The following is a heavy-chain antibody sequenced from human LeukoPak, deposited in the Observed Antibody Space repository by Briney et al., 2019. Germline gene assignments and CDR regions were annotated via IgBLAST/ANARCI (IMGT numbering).Heavy chain of an antibody. CDR1: GGSISSGGYY. V-gene: IGHV4-31*03. Sequence: PSETLSLTCTVSGGSISSGGYYWSWIRQHPGKGLEWIGYIYYSGSTYHNPSLKSRVTISVDTSKNQFSLKLSSVTAADTAVYYCARAIRGRMIVVPVDTRFDPWGQGTLVTVSS. CDR3: ARAIRGRMIVVPVDTRFDP. D-gene: IGHD3-22*01. J-gene: IGHJ5*02. CDR2: IYYSGST.